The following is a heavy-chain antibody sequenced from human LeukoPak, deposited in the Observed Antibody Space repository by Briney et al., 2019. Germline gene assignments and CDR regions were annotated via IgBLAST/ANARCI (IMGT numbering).Heavy chain of an antibody. Sequence: SGTLSLTCTVSGGSISSHYWSWIRQPPGKGLEWIGYIYYSGSTNYNPSLKSRVTISVDTSKNQFSLKLSSVTAADTAVYYCARGVPPIYRRWAAADNWFDPWGQGTLVTVSS. D-gene: IGHD6-13*01. J-gene: IGHJ5*02. V-gene: IGHV4-59*11. CDR1: GGSISSHY. CDR2: IYYSGST. CDR3: ARGVPPIYRRWAAADNWFDP.